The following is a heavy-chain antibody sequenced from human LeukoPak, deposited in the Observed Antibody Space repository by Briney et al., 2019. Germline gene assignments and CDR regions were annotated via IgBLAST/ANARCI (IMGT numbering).Heavy chain of an antibody. D-gene: IGHD3-3*01. CDR3: ARERAPYYDFWSGYRFDY. CDR1: GYTFTSYG. Sequence: ASVKVSCKASGYTFTSYGISWVRQAPGQGLEWMGWISAYNGNTNYAQKLQGRVTMTTDTSTSTAYMELRSLGSDDTAVYYCARERAPYYDFWSGYRFDYWGQGTLVTVSS. J-gene: IGHJ4*02. V-gene: IGHV1-18*01. CDR2: ISAYNGNT.